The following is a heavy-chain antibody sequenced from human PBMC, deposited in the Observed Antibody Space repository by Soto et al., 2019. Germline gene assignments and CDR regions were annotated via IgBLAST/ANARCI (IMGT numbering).Heavy chain of an antibody. CDR2: IYDSGST. CDR3: ARARISMVREVIKYNMDV. J-gene: IGHJ6*04. D-gene: IGHD3-10*01. Sequence: QVQLQESGPGLVKPSETLSLTCTVSGGSISNYYWSWIRQPPGKGLEWIGYIYDSGSTNSKPSLQNRVTISVDTSKNQFSRKLRAVTAADTAIYYWARARISMVREVIKYNMDVWGKGTTVIVSS. CDR1: GGSISNYY. V-gene: IGHV4-59*01.